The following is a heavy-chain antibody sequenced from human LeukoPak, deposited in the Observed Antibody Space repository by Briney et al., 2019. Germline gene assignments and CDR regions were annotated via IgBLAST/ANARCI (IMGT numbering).Heavy chain of an antibody. J-gene: IGHJ4*02. V-gene: IGHV6-1*01. CDR3: ARDPVGGSTIFDY. D-gene: IGHD1-26*01. CDR1: GDSVSSNSDA. CDR2: TYYRSKWYY. Sequence: SQTLSLTCAISGDSVSSNSDAWNWIRQSPSRGLEWLGRTYYRSKWYYDYAVAVKSRISINPDASKNQFSLQLSSVTPEDTAVYYCARDPVGGSTIFDYWGQGTLVTVSS.